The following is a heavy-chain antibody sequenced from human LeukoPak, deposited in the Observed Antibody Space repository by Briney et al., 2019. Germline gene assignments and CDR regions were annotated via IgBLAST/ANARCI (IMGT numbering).Heavy chain of an antibody. V-gene: IGHV4-34*01. D-gene: IGHD5-24*01. J-gene: IGHJ5*02. CDR2: INHSGST. CDR3: ARRSRWLQFGWFDP. Sequence: KASETLSLTCAVYGGSFSGYYWSWIRQPPGKGLEWIGEINHSGSTNYNPSLKSRVTISVDTSKNQFSLKLSSVTAADTAVYYCARRSRWLQFGWFDPWGQGTLVTVSS. CDR1: GGSFSGYY.